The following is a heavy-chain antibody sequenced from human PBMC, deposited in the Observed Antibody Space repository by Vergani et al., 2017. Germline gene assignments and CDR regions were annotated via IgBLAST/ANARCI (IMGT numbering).Heavy chain of an antibody. Sequence: QVQLVQSGAEVKKPGASVKVSCKASGYTFTSYGISWVRQAPGQGLEWMGWISAYNGNTNYAQKLQGRVTMTTDTSTSTAYMELRSLRSDDTAVYYCARVYYDILTGNRCYYFDYWGQGTLVTVSS. V-gene: IGHV1-18*01. CDR2: ISAYNGNT. J-gene: IGHJ4*02. D-gene: IGHD3-9*01. CDR3: ARVYYDILTGNRCYYFDY. CDR1: GYTFTSYG.